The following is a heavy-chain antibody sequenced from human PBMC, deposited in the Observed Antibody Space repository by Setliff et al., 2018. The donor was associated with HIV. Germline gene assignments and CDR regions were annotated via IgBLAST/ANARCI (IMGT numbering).Heavy chain of an antibody. CDR1: GYTFTDYD. J-gene: IGHJ4*02. CDR2: MNPKSGAR. V-gene: IGHV1-8*01. Sequence: GASVKVSCKASGYTFTDYDINWVRQATGQGLEWLGWMNPKSGARGYAQKFQDRVTMTSDTSTSTAYMELSSLRSEDTAVYYCAREVRYSGSYDYWGQGTLVTVS. D-gene: IGHD1-26*01. CDR3: AREVRYSGSYDY.